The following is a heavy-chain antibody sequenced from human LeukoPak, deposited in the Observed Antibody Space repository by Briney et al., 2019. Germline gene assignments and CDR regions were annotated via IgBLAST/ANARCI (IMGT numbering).Heavy chain of an antibody. CDR2: IYYSEST. D-gene: IGHD3-22*01. J-gene: IGHJ6*02. Sequence: PSQTLSLTCTVSGGSISSGGYYWSWIRQHPGKGLEWIGYIYYSESTYYNPSLKSRVTISVDTSKNQFSLKLSSVTAADTAVYYCARYYYDSSGYRRDYYYYGMDVWGQGTTVTVSS. V-gene: IGHV4-31*03. CDR1: GGSISSGGYY. CDR3: ARYYYDSSGYRRDYYYYGMDV.